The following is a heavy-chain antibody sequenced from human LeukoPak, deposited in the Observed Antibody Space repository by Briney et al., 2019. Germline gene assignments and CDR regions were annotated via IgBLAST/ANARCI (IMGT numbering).Heavy chain of an antibody. Sequence: AGGSLRLSCAASGFTFSSYGMQWVRQAPGRGREWVAVISYDGSNKYYADSVKGRFTISRDNSKNTLYLQMNSLRAEDTAVYYCAKHQSYHYYDSSGYLTIDYWGQRSLVSVCS. V-gene: IGHV3-30*18. CDR1: GFTFSSYG. D-gene: IGHD3-22*01. CDR2: ISYDGSNK. CDR3: AKHQSYHYYDSSGYLTIDY. J-gene: IGHJ4*02.